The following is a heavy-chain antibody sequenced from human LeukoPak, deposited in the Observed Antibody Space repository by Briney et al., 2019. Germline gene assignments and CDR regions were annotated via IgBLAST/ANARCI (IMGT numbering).Heavy chain of an antibody. D-gene: IGHD5-18*01. CDR2: INSDGSIT. Sequence: GGSLRLSCAASGFTFTTYWMHWVRQAPGKGLVWVSHINSDGSITGYADSVKGRFTISRDNAKNTLYLQMNSLRAEDTAVYHCARDAVDTANAVWGQGTTVTVSS. V-gene: IGHV3-74*01. CDR1: GFTFTTYW. J-gene: IGHJ6*02. CDR3: ARDAVDTANAV.